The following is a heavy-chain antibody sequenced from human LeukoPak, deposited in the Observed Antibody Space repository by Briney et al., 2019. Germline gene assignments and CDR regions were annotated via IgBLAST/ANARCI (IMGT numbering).Heavy chain of an antibody. CDR3: ARGGKIPLAGTRSPQYFQH. CDR2: IRYDGTNK. Sequence: GGSLRLSCAASGFTFSSYGMHWVRQAPGKGLEWVTYIRYDGTNKYYADSVKGRFTISRDNSKNTLYLQMNSLRPEDTAVYYCARGGKIPLAGTRSPQYFQHWGQGTLVTVSS. V-gene: IGHV3-30*02. CDR1: GFTFSSYG. J-gene: IGHJ1*01. D-gene: IGHD6-19*01.